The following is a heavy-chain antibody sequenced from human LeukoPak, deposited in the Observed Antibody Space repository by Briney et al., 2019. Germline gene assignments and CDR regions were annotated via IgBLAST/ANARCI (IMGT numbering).Heavy chain of an antibody. CDR1: GFTFDDYA. CDR3: AKGSAAAGIDY. D-gene: IGHD6-13*01. V-gene: IGHV3-9*01. CDR2: ISWNSGSI. J-gene: IGHJ4*02. Sequence: GGSLRLSFAASGFTFDDYAMHWVRQAPGKGLEWVSGISWNSGSIGYADSVKGRFTISRDNAKNSLYLQMNSLRAEDTALYYCAKGSAAAGIDYWGQGTLVTVSS.